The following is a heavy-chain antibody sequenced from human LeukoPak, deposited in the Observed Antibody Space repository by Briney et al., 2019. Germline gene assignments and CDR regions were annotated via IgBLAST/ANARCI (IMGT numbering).Heavy chain of an antibody. CDR3: TTGIRGD. Sequence: GGSLGLSCSASGLTVTNAWMNWVRQAPGEGLDWVGRIASKTDGGATDYAAPVKGRFTISRDDSKNTLNLQMNSLKTEDTAVYYCTTGIRGDWGQGTLVTVSS. J-gene: IGHJ4*02. D-gene: IGHD3-10*01. V-gene: IGHV3-15*07. CDR2: IASKTDGGAT. CDR1: GLTVTNAW.